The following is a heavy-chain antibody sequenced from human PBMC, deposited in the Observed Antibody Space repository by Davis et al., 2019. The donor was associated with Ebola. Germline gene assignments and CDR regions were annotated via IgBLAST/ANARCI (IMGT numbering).Heavy chain of an antibody. CDR1: GGTFSSYA. Sequence: AASVKVSCKASGGTFSSYAISWVRQAPGQGFEWMGGIIPIFGTANYAQKFQGRVTITADESTSTAYMELSSLRSEDTAVYYCTRGDCTNGVWCGYYYYGMDVWGKGTTVTVSS. D-gene: IGHD2-8*01. J-gene: IGHJ6*04. CDR2: IIPIFGTA. CDR3: TRGDCTNGVWCGYYYYGMDV. V-gene: IGHV1-69*13.